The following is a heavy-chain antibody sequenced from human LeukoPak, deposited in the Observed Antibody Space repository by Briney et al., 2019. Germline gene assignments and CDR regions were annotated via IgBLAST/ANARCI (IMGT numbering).Heavy chain of an antibody. CDR3: GRRFTRGWAGGH. CDR1: GYTFSSYW. CDR2: INPGNSET. J-gene: IGHJ4*02. Sequence: GESLKISCKGSGYTFSSYWNAWVRQMTGKGLEWMGIINPGNSETKYSPSFRGQVTISAYKSSNTASLEWNGLKAHGSAMLYCGRRFTRGWAGGHWGQGTLVTVSS. V-gene: IGHV5-51*01. D-gene: IGHD6-19*01.